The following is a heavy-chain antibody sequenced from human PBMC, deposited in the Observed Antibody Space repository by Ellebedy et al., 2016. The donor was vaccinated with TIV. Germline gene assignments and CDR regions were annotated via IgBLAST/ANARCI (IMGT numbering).Heavy chain of an antibody. CDR1: GGSFSTYY. D-gene: IGHD3-22*01. J-gene: IGHJ3*02. CDR2: ISHSGSP. CDR3: ARGSHYMIAVVITSDAFDI. V-gene: IGHV4-34*01. Sequence: MPSETLSLTCAVYGGSFSTYYWSWIRQPPGKGLEWTGEISHSGSPNYSPSLKSRVSISVDTSKNQFSLKLRSVTAADPAVYYCARGSHYMIAVVITSDAFDIWGQGTMVTVSS.